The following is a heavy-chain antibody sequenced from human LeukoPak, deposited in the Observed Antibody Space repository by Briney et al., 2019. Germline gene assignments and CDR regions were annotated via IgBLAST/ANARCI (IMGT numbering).Heavy chain of an antibody. CDR3: ASGAQWLAFDY. CDR1: GYTFTSNY. V-gene: IGHV1-46*01. J-gene: IGHJ4*02. Sequence: ASVKVSCKAFGYTFTSNYMNWVRQAPGQGPEWMGVISPSGGSTTYAQKFQGRVTLTRDMSTSTDYLELSSLRSEDTAVYYCASGAQWLAFDYRGQGTLVTVSS. D-gene: IGHD6-19*01. CDR2: ISPSGGST.